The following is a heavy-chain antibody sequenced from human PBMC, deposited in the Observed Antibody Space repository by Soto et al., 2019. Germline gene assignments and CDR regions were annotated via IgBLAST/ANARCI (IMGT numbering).Heavy chain of an antibody. J-gene: IGHJ3*02. CDR1: GGSISSYY. Sequence: PSETLSLTCTVSGGSISSYYWSWIRQPPGKGLEWIGYIYYSGSTNYNPSLKSRVTISVDTSKNQFSLKLSSVTAADTAVYYCAGDSAAYCGGDCYSVDAFDIWGHGTLVTVS. CDR3: AGDSAAYCGGDCYSVDAFDI. V-gene: IGHV4-59*01. CDR2: IYYSGST. D-gene: IGHD2-21*01.